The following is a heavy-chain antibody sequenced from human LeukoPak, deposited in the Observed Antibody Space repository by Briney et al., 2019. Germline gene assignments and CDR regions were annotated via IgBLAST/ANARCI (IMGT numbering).Heavy chain of an antibody. D-gene: IGHD6-13*01. Sequence: GGSLGLSCAASGFTFSSYGMHWVRQAPGKGLEWVAVISYDGSNKYYADSVKGRFTISRDNSKNTLYLQMNSLRAEDTAVYYCGAGAYFDYWGQGTLVTVSS. CDR1: GFTFSSYG. CDR3: GAGAYFDY. CDR2: ISYDGSNK. V-gene: IGHV3-30*03. J-gene: IGHJ4*02.